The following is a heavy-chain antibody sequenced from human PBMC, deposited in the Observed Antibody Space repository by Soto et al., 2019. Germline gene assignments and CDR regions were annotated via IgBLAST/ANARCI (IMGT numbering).Heavy chain of an antibody. J-gene: IGHJ4*02. CDR3: ARDGDVNTGFGKDY. CDR2: IWHDGGNK. V-gene: IGHV3-33*01. D-gene: IGHD3-16*01. CDR1: GFTFSSYG. Sequence: PXVSLRLSGAASGFTFSSYGMHWVRQAPGKGLEWVASIWHDGGNKFYAESVKGRFTISRDNSKNTLYLQMTSLSAEDTAMYYCARDGDVNTGFGKDYWGQGTLVTVSS.